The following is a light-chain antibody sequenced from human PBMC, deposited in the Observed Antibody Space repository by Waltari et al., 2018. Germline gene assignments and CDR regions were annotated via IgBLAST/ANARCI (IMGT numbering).Light chain of an antibody. V-gene: IGLV1-40*01. J-gene: IGLJ2*01. Sequence: QSVLTQPPSGSGAPGQRVTISCTGSSSNIGAGYDVPWYQQLQGTAPKLLIYGNSKRPSGVPDRFSGSKSGTSASLAITGLQAEDEADYYCQSYDSSLSGSVVFGGGTKLTVL. CDR1: SSNIGAGYD. CDR3: QSYDSSLSGSVV. CDR2: GNS.